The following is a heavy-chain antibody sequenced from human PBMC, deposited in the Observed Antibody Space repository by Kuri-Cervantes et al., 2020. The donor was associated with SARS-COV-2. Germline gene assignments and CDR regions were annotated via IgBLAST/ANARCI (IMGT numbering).Heavy chain of an antibody. CDR1: GFTFSSYS. J-gene: IGHJ5*02. CDR3: ARSFTVTDPFAP. V-gene: IGHV3-21*01. D-gene: IGHD4-11*01. Sequence: GESLKISCAASGFTFSSYSMNWVRQAPGKGLEWVSSISSSSSYIYYADSVKGRFTISRDNAKNSLYLQMNSLRAEDTAVYYCARSFTVTDPFAPWGQGNLVTVSS. CDR2: ISSSSSYI.